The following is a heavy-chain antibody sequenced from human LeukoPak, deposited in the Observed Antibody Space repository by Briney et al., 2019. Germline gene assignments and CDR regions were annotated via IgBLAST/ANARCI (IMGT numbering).Heavy chain of an antibody. V-gene: IGHV1-46*01. D-gene: IGHD3-22*01. Sequence: ASVKVSCKASGYTFTSYYMHWVRQAPGQGREWMGIINPSGGSTSYAQKFQGRVTMTRDTSTSTVYMELSSLRSEDTAVYYCARETYYYDSSGYFVDGVGAFDIWGQGTMVTVSS. CDR1: GYTFTSYY. CDR3: ARETYYYDSSGYFVDGVGAFDI. CDR2: INPSGGST. J-gene: IGHJ3*02.